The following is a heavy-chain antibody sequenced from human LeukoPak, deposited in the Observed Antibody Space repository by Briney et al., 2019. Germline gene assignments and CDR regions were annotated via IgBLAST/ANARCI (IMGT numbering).Heavy chain of an antibody. CDR1: GGSISSYY. CDR3: ARHRGYCSSTSCSYNWFDP. D-gene: IGHD2-2*03. V-gene: IGHV4-59*08. CDR2: IYYSGST. J-gene: IGHJ5*02. Sequence: KPSETLSLTCTVSGGSISSYYWTWIRQPPGKGLEWIGYIYYSGSTEYNPSLKSRVTMSVDTSKNRFSLKLSSVTAADTAVYYCARHRGYCSSTSCSYNWFDPWGQGTLVTVSS.